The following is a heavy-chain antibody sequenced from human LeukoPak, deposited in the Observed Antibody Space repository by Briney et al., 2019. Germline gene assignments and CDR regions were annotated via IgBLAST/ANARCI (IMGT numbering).Heavy chain of an antibody. D-gene: IGHD2-15*01. V-gene: IGHV3-23*01. CDR1: GFTFSSYA. CDR3: AKRGQDIVVVVAATPLDS. J-gene: IGHJ4*02. CDR2: ISGAGGHT. Sequence: PGGSLRLSCAAPGFTFSSYAMSWVRQAPGKGLEWVSAISGAGGHTYYADSVKGRFTISRDNSKNTLYLQMNSLRAEDTALYYCAKRGQDIVVVVAATPLDSWGQGTLVTVSS.